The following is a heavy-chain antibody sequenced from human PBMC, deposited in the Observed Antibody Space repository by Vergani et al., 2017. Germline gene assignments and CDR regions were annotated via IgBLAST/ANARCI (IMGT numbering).Heavy chain of an antibody. D-gene: IGHD5-12*01. Sequence: EVQLLESGGDLVQPGGSLRLSCAASGVTFNHYAMNWVRQAPGKGLEWVSGISGSGGSTYYAGSVKGRFTISRDSSKNTLYLQMNSLSAGDTAVYYCAKANPRNSGYDYLYDYHAMDVWGQGTTVTVSS. CDR1: GVTFNHYA. J-gene: IGHJ6*02. V-gene: IGHV3-23*01. CDR2: ISGSGGST. CDR3: AKANPRNSGYDYLYDYHAMDV.